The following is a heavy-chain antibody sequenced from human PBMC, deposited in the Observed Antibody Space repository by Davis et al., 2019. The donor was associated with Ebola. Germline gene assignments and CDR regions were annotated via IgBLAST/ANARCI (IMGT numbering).Heavy chain of an antibody. V-gene: IGHV3-7*01. CDR2: IKQDGSEK. Sequence: GGSLRLSCAASGFTFSSYWMSWVRQAPGKGLEWVANIKQDGSEKYYVDSVKGRFTISRDNAKNTLYLQMNSLRAEDTAVYYCARGPSMANPDYWGQGTLVTVSS. D-gene: IGHD5-24*01. CDR3: ARGPSMANPDY. J-gene: IGHJ4*02. CDR1: GFTFSSYW.